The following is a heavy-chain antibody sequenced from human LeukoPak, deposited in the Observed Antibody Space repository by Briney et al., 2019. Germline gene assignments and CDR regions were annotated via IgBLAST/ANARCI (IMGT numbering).Heavy chain of an antibody. J-gene: IGHJ4*02. CDR1: GFTFSSYS. Sequence: GGSLRLSCAASGFTFSSYSMNWVRQAPGKGLEWVSSISSSSSYIYYADSVKGRFTISRDNAKNSLYLQMNSLRAEDTAVYYCARDGVSYYHDSGGQPLDYWGQGTLVTVSS. D-gene: IGHD3-22*01. CDR2: ISSSSSYI. V-gene: IGHV3-21*01. CDR3: ARDGVSYYHDSGGQPLDY.